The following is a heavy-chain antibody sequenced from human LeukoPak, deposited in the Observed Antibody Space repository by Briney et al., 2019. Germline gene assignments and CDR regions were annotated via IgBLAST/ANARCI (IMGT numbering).Heavy chain of an antibody. V-gene: IGHV3-9*01. D-gene: IGHD3-10*01. CDR2: ISWNSGSI. Sequence: GGSLRLSCAASGFTFDDYAMYWVRQAPGKGLEWVSSISWNSGSIGYADAVKGRFTISRDNAMNSLYLQMNGLRAEDTALYFCAKAVGDAYFDNWGQGTLVTVSS. CDR1: GFTFDDYA. J-gene: IGHJ4*02. CDR3: AKAVGDAYFDN.